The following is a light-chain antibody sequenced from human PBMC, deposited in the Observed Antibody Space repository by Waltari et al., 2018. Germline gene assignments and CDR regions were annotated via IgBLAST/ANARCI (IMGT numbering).Light chain of an antibody. V-gene: IGLV2-14*01. CDR3: SSYTNTFVV. CDR2: EVR. CDR1: SSDIGAYTY. Sequence: QSALPQPASVSGSPGQSITISCTGSSSDIGAYTYVAWYQHFPDEAPKLLIYEVRNRPSGVSSRFSGSKSGNTASLTISGIQAEDEAHYYCSSYTNTFVVFGGGTKLTVL. J-gene: IGLJ2*01.